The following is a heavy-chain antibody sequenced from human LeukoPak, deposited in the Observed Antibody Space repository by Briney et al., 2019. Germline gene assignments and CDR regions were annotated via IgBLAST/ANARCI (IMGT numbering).Heavy chain of an antibody. CDR2: ISSSSSYI. CDR3: ARIREYYDSSGYYYPSPFDY. D-gene: IGHD3-22*01. J-gene: IGHJ4*02. V-gene: IGHV3-21*01. CDR1: GFTFSSYS. Sequence: GGSLRLSCAASGFTFSSYSMNWVRQAPGKGLEWVSSISSSSSYIYYADSVKGRFTISRDNAKNSLYLQMNSLRAEDTAVYYCARIREYYDSSGYYYPSPFDYWGQGTLVTVSS.